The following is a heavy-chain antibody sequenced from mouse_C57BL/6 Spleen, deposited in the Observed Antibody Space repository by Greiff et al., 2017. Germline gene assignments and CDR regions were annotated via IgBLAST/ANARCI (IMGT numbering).Heavy chain of an antibody. D-gene: IGHD3-1*01. Sequence: VQLQQPGAELVMPGASVKLSCKASGYTFTSYWMHWVKQRPGQGLEWIGEIDPSDSYTNYNQKFKGKSTLTVDKSSSTAYMPLSSLTSEDSAVYYCARSGGGYIDYWGQGTTLTVSS. V-gene: IGHV1-69*01. CDR2: IDPSDSYT. CDR3: ARSGGGYIDY. J-gene: IGHJ2*01. CDR1: GYTFTSYW.